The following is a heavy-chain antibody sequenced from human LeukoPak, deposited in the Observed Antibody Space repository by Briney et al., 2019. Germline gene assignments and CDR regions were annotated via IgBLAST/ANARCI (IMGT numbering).Heavy chain of an antibody. Sequence: PSETLSLTCTVSGGSISSDSYYWSWIRQPAGKGLEWIGRVYASGSTSYNPSLKSRVTMSVDTSKNQFSLKLRSVTAADTAVYYCAREAPISDSGNYYKSLGYWGQGTLVTVSS. D-gene: IGHD3-10*01. CDR1: GGSISSDSYY. CDR2: VYASGST. V-gene: IGHV4-61*02. CDR3: AREAPISDSGNYYKSLGY. J-gene: IGHJ4*02.